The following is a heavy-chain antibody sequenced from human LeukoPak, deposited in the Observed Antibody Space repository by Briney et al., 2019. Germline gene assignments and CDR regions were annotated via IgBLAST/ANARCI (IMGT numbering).Heavy chain of an antibody. CDR1: GFTFSDYY. J-gene: IGHJ4*02. V-gene: IGHV3-11*06. D-gene: IGHD3-16*01. CDR3: AGDEIMITFGGVPDY. Sequence: GGSLRLSCAASGFTFSDYYMSWIRQAPGKGLEWVSYISSSSSYTNYADSVKGRFTISRDNAKNSLYLQMNSLRAEDTAVYYCAGDEIMITFGGVPDYWGQGTLVTVPS. CDR2: ISSSSSYT.